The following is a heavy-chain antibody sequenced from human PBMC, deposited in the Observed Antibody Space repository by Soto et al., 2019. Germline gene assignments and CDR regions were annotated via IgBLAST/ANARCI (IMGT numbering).Heavy chain of an antibody. V-gene: IGHV1-69*13. CDR2: IIPVFGTT. D-gene: IGHD3-16*01. CDR1: GGLFSSFA. J-gene: IGHJ4*02. Sequence: QGQLVQSGPEVKKPGSSVKVSSKDSGGLFSSFAISWVRQAPGQGLEWLGGIIPVFGTTNYAEKFQDRVTITADESTNTAYMELSSLTSADTAMYYCARGGGPYVWFNEFWGQGTLVTVSS. CDR3: ARGGGPYVWFNEF.